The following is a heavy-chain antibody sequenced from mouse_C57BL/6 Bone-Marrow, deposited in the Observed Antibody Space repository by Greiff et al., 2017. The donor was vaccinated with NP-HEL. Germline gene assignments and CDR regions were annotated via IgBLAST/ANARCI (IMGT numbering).Heavy chain of an antibody. J-gene: IGHJ3*01. CDR1: GYTFTSYW. CDR3: AREGFAY. V-gene: IGHV1-52*01. CDR2: IDPSDSET. Sequence: VQLQQPGAELVRPGSSVKLSCKASGYTFTSYWMHWVKQRPIQGLEWIGNIDPSDSETHYNQNFKDKATLTVDKSSSTAYLQLSSLTSENAAVYYCAREGFAYWGPGTRVTVSA.